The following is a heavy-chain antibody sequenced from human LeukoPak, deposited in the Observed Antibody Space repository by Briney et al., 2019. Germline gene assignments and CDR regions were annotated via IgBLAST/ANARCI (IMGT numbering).Heavy chain of an antibody. CDR1: GGSFSGYY. J-gene: IGHJ5*02. CDR3: ARSQSIAAAGTGNNWFDP. V-gene: IGHV4-34*01. CDR2: INHSGST. Sequence: SETLSLTCAVYGGSFSGYYWSWIRQPPGKGLEWIGEINHSGSTNYNPSLKSRATISVDTSKNQFSLKLSSVTAADTAVYYCARSQSIAAAGTGNNWFDPWGQGTLVTVSS. D-gene: IGHD6-13*01.